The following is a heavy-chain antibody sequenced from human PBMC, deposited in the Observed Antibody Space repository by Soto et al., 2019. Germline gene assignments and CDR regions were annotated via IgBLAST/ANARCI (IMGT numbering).Heavy chain of an antibody. CDR2: IYYSGST. J-gene: IGHJ6*02. V-gene: IGHV4-59*01. Sequence: SETLSLTCTGSGGSISSYYWSWIRQPPGKGREWIGYIYYSGSTNYNPSLKSRVTISVDTSKNQFSLKLSSVTAADTAVYYCARDYTVTTFGNYYYYYGMDVWGQGTTVTVSS. CDR1: GGSISSYY. D-gene: IGHD4-4*01. CDR3: ARDYTVTTFGNYYYYYGMDV.